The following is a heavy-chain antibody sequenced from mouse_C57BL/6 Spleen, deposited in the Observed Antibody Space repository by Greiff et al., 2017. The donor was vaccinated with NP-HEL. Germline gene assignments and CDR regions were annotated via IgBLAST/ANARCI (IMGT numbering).Heavy chain of an antibody. D-gene: IGHD2-4*01. CDR1: GYTFTSYW. Sequence: QVQLKQPGAELVKPGASVKLSCKASGYTFTSYWMQWVKQRPGQGLEWIGEIDPSDSYTNYNQKFKGKATLTEDTSSSTAYMQLSSLTSEDSAVYYCARSTMITPPLYYFDYWGQGTTLTVSS. CDR3: ARSTMITPPLYYFDY. J-gene: IGHJ2*01. V-gene: IGHV1-50*01. CDR2: IDPSDSYT.